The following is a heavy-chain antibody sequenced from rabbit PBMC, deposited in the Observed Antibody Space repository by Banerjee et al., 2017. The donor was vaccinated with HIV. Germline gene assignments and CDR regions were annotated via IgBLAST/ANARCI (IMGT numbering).Heavy chain of an antibody. CDR3: ARGGVGTTYPYGGMDL. D-gene: IGHD8-1*01. CDR2: IYTSSGST. V-gene: IGHV1S45*01. CDR1: GIDFSYYG. Sequence: QEQLVESGGGLVTLGGSLKLSCKVSGIDFSYYGISWVRQAPGKGLEWIACIYTSSGSTHYASWAKGRFTISKTSSTTVTLQMTSLTAADTATYFCARGGVGTTYPYGGMDLWGPGTLVTVS. J-gene: IGHJ6*01.